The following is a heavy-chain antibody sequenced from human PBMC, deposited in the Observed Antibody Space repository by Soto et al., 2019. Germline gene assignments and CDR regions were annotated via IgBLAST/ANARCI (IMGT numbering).Heavy chain of an antibody. V-gene: IGHV3-23*01. CDR3: AKGSSASRPYYFDY. Sequence: LRLSCAATGFTFSSYAMSWVRQAPGKGLEWVSAISGSGGSTYCADSVKGRFTISRDNSKNMLDLQMNSLRADDSAVYYCAKGSSASRPYYFDYWGQGTLVTSPQ. J-gene: IGHJ4*02. CDR2: ISGSGGST. D-gene: IGHD3-22*01. CDR1: GFTFSSYA.